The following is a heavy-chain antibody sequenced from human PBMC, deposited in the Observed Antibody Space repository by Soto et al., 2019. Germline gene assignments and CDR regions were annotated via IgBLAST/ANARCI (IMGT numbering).Heavy chain of an antibody. CDR3: AKGKSTEEIAWLVT. D-gene: IGHD2-21*02. Sequence: PGGSLRLSCAASGFAFYNYAMAWVRQPPGKGLEWVSSIVGGGHGTFYSDSVRGRFTVSRDNSKNSLYLQMNSLRAEDTAIYYCAKGKSTEEIAWLVTWDQGSLLTVSS. CDR1: GFAFYNYA. J-gene: IGHJ5*01. CDR2: IVGGGHGT. V-gene: IGHV3-23*01.